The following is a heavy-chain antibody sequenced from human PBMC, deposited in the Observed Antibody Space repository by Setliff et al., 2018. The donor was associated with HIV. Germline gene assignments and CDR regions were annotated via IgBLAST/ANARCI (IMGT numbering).Heavy chain of an antibody. D-gene: IGHD6-6*01. J-gene: IGHJ5*02. V-gene: IGHV1-46*01. CDR2: INPSDGSP. CDR1: GYTFTSYG. CDR3: ARGFSVYSSSDPLLNWLDP. Sequence: ASVKVSCKASGYTFTSYGISWVRQAPGQGLEWMGIINPSDGSPSYAQKFQGRDTMTRDTSTSTVYMELSSLRSEDTAMYYCARGFSVYSSSDPLLNWLDPWGQGTLVTVSS.